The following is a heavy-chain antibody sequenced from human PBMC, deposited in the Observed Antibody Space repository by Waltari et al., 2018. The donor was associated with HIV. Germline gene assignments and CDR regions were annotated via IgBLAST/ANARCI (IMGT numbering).Heavy chain of an antibody. J-gene: IGHJ4*02. CDR3: ARHGAYSNYGDLFDY. D-gene: IGHD4-4*01. Sequence: QLQLQESGPGLVKPSETLSLTCTVSGGSISSSSYYWGWIRQPPGKGLEWIGSIYYSGSTYYNPSLKSRVTISVDTSKNQFSLKLSSVTAADTAVYYCARHGAYSNYGDLFDYWGQGTLVTVSS. V-gene: IGHV4-39*01. CDR1: GGSISSSSYY. CDR2: IYYSGST.